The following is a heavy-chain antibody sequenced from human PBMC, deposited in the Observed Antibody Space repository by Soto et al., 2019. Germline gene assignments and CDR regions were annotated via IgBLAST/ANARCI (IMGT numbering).Heavy chain of an antibody. CDR1: GLTLSSCA. D-gene: IGHD3-22*01. CDR2: ISGGGGNT. CDR3: AKGGYDSSGHSLYQFDS. Sequence: EVQLLESGGGLVQPGGSLRLSCAASGLTLSSCAMRWVRQALGKGLEWVSTISGGGGNTYYADSVKGRFTISRDNSKSTLYLQMNSLRAEDTAVYYCAKGGYDSSGHSLYQFDSWGQGTLVTVSS. V-gene: IGHV3-23*01. J-gene: IGHJ4*02.